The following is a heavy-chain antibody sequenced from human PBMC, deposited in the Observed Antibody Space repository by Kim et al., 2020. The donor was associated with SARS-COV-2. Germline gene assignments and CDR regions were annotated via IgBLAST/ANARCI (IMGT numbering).Heavy chain of an antibody. CDR2: INPKSGGT. D-gene: IGHD6-13*01. CDR3: TRMGLVGGVAAAGTH. CDR1: GYIFTAYY. V-gene: IGHV1-2*02. J-gene: IGHJ4*02. Sequence: ASVKVSCKSSGYIFTAYYLHWVRQAPGQGLEWMGWINPKSGGTNYAQKFQGRATMTRDTSINTAYMELSRLTSDDTALYYCTRMGLVGGVAAAGTHWGQGTLVTVSS.